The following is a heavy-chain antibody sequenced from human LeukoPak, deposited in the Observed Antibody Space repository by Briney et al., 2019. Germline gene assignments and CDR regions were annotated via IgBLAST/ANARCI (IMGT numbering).Heavy chain of an antibody. CDR1: GLTFSSYW. CDR2: IKQDGSEK. V-gene: IGHV3-7*03. D-gene: IGHD3-10*01. Sequence: GGSLRPSYAASGLTFSSYWMSWVRQAPGKGRERVANIKQDGSEKYYVDSVKGRFTISRDNAKNSLYLQMNSLRAEDTAVYYCAKDHMVRGVSIFDYWGQGTLVTVSS. J-gene: IGHJ4*02. CDR3: AKDHMVRGVSIFDY.